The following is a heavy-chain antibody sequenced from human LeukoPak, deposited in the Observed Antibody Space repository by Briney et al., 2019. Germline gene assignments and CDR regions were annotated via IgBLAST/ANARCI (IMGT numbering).Heavy chain of an antibody. V-gene: IGHV4-4*02. J-gene: IGHJ1*01. CDR3: ARGGWYPESFQH. Sequence: SGTLSLTCAVSGDSISNSNWWSWVRQTPGKGLEWIGEIYHSGSTNYNPSLKSRVTISLDKPKNHFSLKLSSVTAADTAVYYCARGGWYPESFQHWGQGALVTVSS. CDR2: IYHSGST. CDR1: GDSISNSNW. D-gene: IGHD6-19*01.